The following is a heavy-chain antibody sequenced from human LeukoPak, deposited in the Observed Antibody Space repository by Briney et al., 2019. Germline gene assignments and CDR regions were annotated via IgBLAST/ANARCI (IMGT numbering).Heavy chain of an antibody. CDR2: IYSGGST. V-gene: IGHV3-53*01. D-gene: IGHD5-18*01. CDR3: ARSSDTAMTLDD. CDR1: GFTVSSNY. Sequence: GGSLSLSCAASGFTVSSNYMSWVRQAPGKGLEWVGDIYSGGSTYYAASVKGRVTISGDNSKNTLYLKMNSLSAEDTAVYYCARSSDTAMTLDDWGQGSLVTVYS. J-gene: IGHJ4*02.